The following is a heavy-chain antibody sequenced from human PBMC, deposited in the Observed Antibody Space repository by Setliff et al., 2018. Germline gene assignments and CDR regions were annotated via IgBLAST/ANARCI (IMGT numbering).Heavy chain of an antibody. CDR1: GYTFNNYG. J-gene: IGHJ5*01. Sequence: GASVKVSCKASGYTFNNYGINWVRQAPGQGLEWMGWISVHTGNTFYAPKFQDRVTMTTDTSTTTAYMEVRSLTSDDTAVYYCARLVRYCTTTACQGGISAAGNNWLDSWGQGTLVTVSS. CDR3: ARLVRYCTTTACQGGISAAGNNWLDS. V-gene: IGHV1-18*01. D-gene: IGHD6-13*01. CDR2: ISVHTGNT.